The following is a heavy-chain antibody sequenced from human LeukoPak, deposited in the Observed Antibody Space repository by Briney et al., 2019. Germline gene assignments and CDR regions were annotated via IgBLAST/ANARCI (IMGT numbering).Heavy chain of an antibody. CDR1: GFTFDDYG. CDR3: ARGNYGGNSYFDY. D-gene: IGHD4-23*01. CDR2: INWNGGST. Sequence: GGSLRLSCAASGFTFDDYGMSWVRQAPGKGLEWVSGINWNGGSTGYADSVKGRFTVSRDNAKNSLYLQMNSLRAEDTALYHCARGNYGGNSYFDYWGQGTLVIVSS. V-gene: IGHV3-20*01. J-gene: IGHJ4*02.